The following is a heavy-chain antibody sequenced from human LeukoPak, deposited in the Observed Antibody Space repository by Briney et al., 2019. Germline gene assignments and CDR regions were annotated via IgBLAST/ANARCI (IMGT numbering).Heavy chain of an antibody. V-gene: IGHV4-34*01. D-gene: IGHD3-22*01. CDR3: ARGGRGYYLDY. CDR1: GGSFSGYY. CDR2: ISHSGST. Sequence: SETLSLTCAVYGGSFSGYYWSWIRQPPGKGLEWIGEISHSGSTNYNPSLKSRVTISVDTSKNQFSLKLSSVTAADTAVYYCARGGRGYYLDYWGQGTLVTVSS. J-gene: IGHJ4*02.